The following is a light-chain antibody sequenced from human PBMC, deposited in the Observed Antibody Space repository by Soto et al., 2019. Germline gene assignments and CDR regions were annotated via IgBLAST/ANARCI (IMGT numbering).Light chain of an antibody. Sequence: QSALTQPASVSGSPGQSITISCAGTMRDVGAYNLVSWYQQHPGRAPQLIIYEVRNRPSGISFRFSGSKSGNTASLTISGLQAEDEADYYCSSFAGSNNWVFGGGTQLTVL. V-gene: IGLV2-14*01. CDR3: SSFAGSNNWV. J-gene: IGLJ3*02. CDR1: MRDVGAYNL. CDR2: EVR.